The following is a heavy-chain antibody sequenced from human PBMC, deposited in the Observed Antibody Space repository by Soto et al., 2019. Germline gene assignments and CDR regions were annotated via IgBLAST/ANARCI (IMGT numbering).Heavy chain of an antibody. CDR1: CGTIRSYG. CDR2: IYYNVNT. V-gene: IGHV4-59*12. CDR3: ARYNAASGTYYFDY. Sequence: XXTLSLPLTVSCGTIRSYGCRWIPQTPGKGLEWIGYIYYNVNTNYNPSLKSRVTMSLDISKSQFSLRLTSVTDADTAVYFCARYNAASGTYYFDYWGRGALVTVSS. D-gene: IGHD6-13*01. J-gene: IGHJ4*02.